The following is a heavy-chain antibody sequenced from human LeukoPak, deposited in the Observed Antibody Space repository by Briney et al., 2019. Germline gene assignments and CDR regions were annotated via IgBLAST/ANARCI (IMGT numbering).Heavy chain of an antibody. CDR1: GYTFTDYY. D-gene: IGHD6-19*01. V-gene: IGHV1-2*06. J-gene: IGHJ6*03. CDR2: INPNSGGT. Sequence: ASVKVSCKASGYTFTDYYMHWVRQAPGQGLEWMGRINPNSGGTNYAQKLQGRVTMTTDTSTSTAYMELRSLRSDDTAVYYCAREQWLATAPVYYYYYMDVWGKGTTVTVSS. CDR3: AREQWLATAPVYYYYYMDV.